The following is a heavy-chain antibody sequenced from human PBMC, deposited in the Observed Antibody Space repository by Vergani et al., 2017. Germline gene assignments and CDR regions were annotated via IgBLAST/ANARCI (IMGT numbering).Heavy chain of an antibody. CDR1: GGSISSYY. CDR3: ARTYYDFWSGYYPLYYFDY. V-gene: IGHV4-4*07. Sequence: QVQLQESGPGLVKPSETLSLTCTVSGGSISSYYWSWIRQPAGKGLEWIGRIYTSGSTNYNPSLTSRVTMSVDTSKNPFSLKLSSVTAADTAVYYCARTYYDFWSGYYPLYYFDYWGQGTLVTVSA. J-gene: IGHJ4*02. CDR2: IYTSGST. D-gene: IGHD3-3*01.